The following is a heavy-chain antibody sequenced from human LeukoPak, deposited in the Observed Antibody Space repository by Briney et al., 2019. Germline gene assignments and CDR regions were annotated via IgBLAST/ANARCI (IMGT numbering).Heavy chain of an antibody. CDR2: ISGYNGNT. V-gene: IGHV1-18*01. Sequence: ASVNVSCKASGYTFTSYGISWVRQAPGQGLEWMGWISGYNGNTNYPQKFQGRVTMTRDTSISTAYMELSRLRSDDTAVYYCARAYTIATSRRDMDVWGKGTTVTVSS. D-gene: IGHD2-21*01. CDR1: GYTFTSYG. CDR3: ARAYTIATSRRDMDV. J-gene: IGHJ6*04.